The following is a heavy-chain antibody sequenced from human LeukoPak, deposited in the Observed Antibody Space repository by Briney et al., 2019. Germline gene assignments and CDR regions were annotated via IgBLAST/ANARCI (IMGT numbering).Heavy chain of an antibody. Sequence: SETLSLTCAVYGRSFSGYYWSWIRQPPGKGLEWIGEINHSGSTNYNPSLKSRVTISVDTSKNQFSLKLSSVTAADTAVYYCARGRGYSGSENWGQGTMVTVSS. J-gene: IGHJ3*01. V-gene: IGHV4-34*01. D-gene: IGHD5-12*01. CDR2: INHSGST. CDR3: ARGRGYSGSEN. CDR1: GRSFSGYY.